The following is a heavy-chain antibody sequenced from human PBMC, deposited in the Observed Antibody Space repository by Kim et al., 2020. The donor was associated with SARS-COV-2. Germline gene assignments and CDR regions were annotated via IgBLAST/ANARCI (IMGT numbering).Heavy chain of an antibody. CDR1: GFTFSSYD. CDR2: IGTAGDT. D-gene: IGHD6-19*01. V-gene: IGHV3-13*04. Sequence: GGSLRLSCAASGFTFSSYDMHWVRQATGKGLEWVSAIGTAGDTYYPGSVKGRFTISRENAKNSLYLQMNSLRAGDTAVYYCARDRGSGWYKGAFDIWGQGTMVTVSS. CDR3: ARDRGSGWYKGAFDI. J-gene: IGHJ3*02.